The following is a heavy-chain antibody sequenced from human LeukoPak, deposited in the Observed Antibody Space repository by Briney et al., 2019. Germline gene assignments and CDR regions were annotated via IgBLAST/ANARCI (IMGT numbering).Heavy chain of an antibody. Sequence: SGGSLRLSCAASGFTFSSYAMSWVRQAPVKGLEWVSAISGSGGSTYYADSVKGRFTISRDNSKNTLYLQMNSLRAEDTAVYYCAKDWDSSGWYGTSNWFDPWGQGTLVTVSS. D-gene: IGHD6-19*01. CDR2: ISGSGGST. V-gene: IGHV3-23*01. CDR1: GFTFSSYA. J-gene: IGHJ5*02. CDR3: AKDWDSSGWYGTSNWFDP.